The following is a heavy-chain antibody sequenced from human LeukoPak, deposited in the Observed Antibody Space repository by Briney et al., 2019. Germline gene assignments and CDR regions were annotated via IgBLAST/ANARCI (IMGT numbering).Heavy chain of an antibody. V-gene: IGHV4-39*07. J-gene: IGHJ4*02. D-gene: IGHD1-26*01. CDR2: IYYSGST. CDR1: GGSISSTSYY. Sequence: SETLSLTCTISGGSISSTSYYWGWIRQPPGRGLEWIGSIYYSGSTSYNPSLRSRVTISVDTSNNQFSLKLSSVTAADTAMYYCARGGSYYYFGYWGQGALVTVSS. CDR3: ARGGSYYYFGY.